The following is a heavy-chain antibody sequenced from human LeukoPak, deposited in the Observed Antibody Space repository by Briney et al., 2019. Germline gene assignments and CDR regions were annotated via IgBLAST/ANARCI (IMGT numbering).Heavy chain of an antibody. CDR2: INARSGDT. Sequence: ASVKVSCEASGFSFTSLYIHWVRQAPGQGLEWMGWINARSGDTKYAENFQGRVTMTRDTSMSTVYLELSSLTSDDTATYFCATDHCPAALPYWHYYMDVWGKGTTVAVSS. J-gene: IGHJ6*03. V-gene: IGHV1-2*02. CDR3: ATDHCPAALPYWHYYMDV. D-gene: IGHD2-8*02. CDR1: GFSFTSLY.